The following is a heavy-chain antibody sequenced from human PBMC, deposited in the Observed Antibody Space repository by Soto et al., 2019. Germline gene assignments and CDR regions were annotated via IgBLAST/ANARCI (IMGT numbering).Heavy chain of an antibody. CDR3: ATRAWSLRKAPGMDSFYCAVDV. CDR2: IIPLFGTT. D-gene: IGHD2-2*01. Sequence: QVQLVQSGAEVKKPGSSVKVSCKPSGGTFNKFAISWVRQAPGQGLEWMGGIIPLFGTTNYAPKFQGRVTITADESTSIAYMELSGLRFEDAAVYYCATRAWSLRKAPGMDSFYCAVDVWGQGTTVTVSS. CDR1: GGTFNKFA. J-gene: IGHJ6*02. V-gene: IGHV1-69*01.